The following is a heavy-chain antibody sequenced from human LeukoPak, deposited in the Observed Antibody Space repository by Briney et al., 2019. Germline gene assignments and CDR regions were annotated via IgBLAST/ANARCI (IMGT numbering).Heavy chain of an antibody. CDR2: ISGSGGIT. Sequence: QPGGSLRLSCAASGFTFSSYAMSWVRQAPGKGLEWVSGISGSGGITYYADSVRGRFTISRDNSKNTLYLQMNSLRVEDTAVYYCAKDYGDGSGSYYYFEYWGQGPLVTVSS. J-gene: IGHJ4*02. CDR3: AKDYGDGSGSYYYFEY. V-gene: IGHV3-23*01. D-gene: IGHD3-10*01. CDR1: GFTFSSYA.